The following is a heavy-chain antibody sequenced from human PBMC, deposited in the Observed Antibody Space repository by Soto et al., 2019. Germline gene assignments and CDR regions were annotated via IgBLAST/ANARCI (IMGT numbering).Heavy chain of an antibody. CDR1: GFTFSAYA. CDR3: AKDSNKYSSSLRGRYFDY. Sequence: EVQILESGGGLVQPGGSLRLSCAASGFTFSAYAMNWVRQAPGKGLEWVSGIGGSGVNTYYADSVKGRFTISRDNSKNTLLLQMNSLGAEDTAVYYCAKDSNKYSSSLRGRYFDYWGQGIGVTVSS. V-gene: IGHV3-23*01. CDR2: IGGSGVNT. J-gene: IGHJ4*02. D-gene: IGHD4-4*01.